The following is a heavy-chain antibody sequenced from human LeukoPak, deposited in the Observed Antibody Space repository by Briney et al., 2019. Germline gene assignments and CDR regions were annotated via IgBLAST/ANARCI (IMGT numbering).Heavy chain of an antibody. Sequence: GGSLRLSCVTSGFIFSSYNINWVRQAPGKGLEWVSSISRSSGYMYYADSVKGRFTISRDNAKKSVYLQMNSLRAEDTAVYYCARDTFLGALGHDYWGQGTLVTVSS. CDR1: GFIFSSYN. CDR2: ISRSSGYM. V-gene: IGHV3-21*01. CDR3: ARDTFLGALGHDY. J-gene: IGHJ4*02. D-gene: IGHD3-16*01.